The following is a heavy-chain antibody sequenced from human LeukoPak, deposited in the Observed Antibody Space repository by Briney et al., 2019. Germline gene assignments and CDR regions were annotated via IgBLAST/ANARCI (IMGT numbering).Heavy chain of an antibody. CDR3: ARDLGSGYDYYGMDV. CDR2: IKEDGSEK. D-gene: IGHD2-15*01. J-gene: IGHJ6*02. CDR1: GFTFNTYW. Sequence: GGSLRLSCAASGFTFNTYWMSWVRQAPGKGLEWVANIKEDGSEKHYADSVEGRFTISRDNSKNTLYLQMNSLRAEDTAVYYCARDLGSGYDYYGMDVWGQGTTVTVSS. V-gene: IGHV3-7*01.